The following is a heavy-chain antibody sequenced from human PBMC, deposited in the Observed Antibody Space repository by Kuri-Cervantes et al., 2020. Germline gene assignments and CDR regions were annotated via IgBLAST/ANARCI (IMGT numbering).Heavy chain of an antibody. CDR2: ISAYNGNT. Sequence: ASVKVSCKASGYTFTSYGISWVRQAPGQGLEWMGWISAYNGNTNYAPKLQGRVTMTTDTSPSTAYMELRSLRSDDTAVYYCARVGNAGGIAAAGGGVDVWGQGTTVTVSS. V-gene: IGHV1-18*01. CDR3: ARVGNAGGIAAAGGGVDV. D-gene: IGHD6-13*01. CDR1: GYTFTSYG. J-gene: IGHJ6*02.